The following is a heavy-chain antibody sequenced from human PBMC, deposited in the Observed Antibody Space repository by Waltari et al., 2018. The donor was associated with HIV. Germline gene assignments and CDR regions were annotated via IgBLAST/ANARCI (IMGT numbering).Heavy chain of an antibody. J-gene: IGHJ4*02. CDR2: VYYSGSA. CDR3: VAGYYGRGDY. Sequence: QLQLQESGPGLVKPSETLSLTCTVSVGSFSTSRYYWGWIRQPPGKGLEWIGSVYYSGSAYYNPSLKRRVTISVDTSKNQFSLKLSSVIAADTAVYYCVAGYYGRGDYWGQGTLVTVSS. D-gene: IGHD3-3*01. V-gene: IGHV4-39*01. CDR1: VGSFSTSRYY.